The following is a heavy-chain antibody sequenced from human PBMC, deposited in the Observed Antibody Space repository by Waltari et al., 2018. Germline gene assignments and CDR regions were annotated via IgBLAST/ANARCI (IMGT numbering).Heavy chain of an antibody. CDR3: ARGNGYSLDGVCQRWFDL. D-gene: IGHD2-8*01. J-gene: IGHJ5*02. Sequence: QVELVESGGGVVQPGRSLRLSCAASGFTFRNYPMHWVRQAPGKGLQCVAFSSYDVSEKRYSDYVKDRFNISRDTSTNTLYLQMNSLTREDSAVYFCARGNGYSLDGVCQRWFDLWGPGTLVSVSS. V-gene: IGHV3-30-3*01. CDR1: GFTFRNYP. CDR2: SSYDVSEK.